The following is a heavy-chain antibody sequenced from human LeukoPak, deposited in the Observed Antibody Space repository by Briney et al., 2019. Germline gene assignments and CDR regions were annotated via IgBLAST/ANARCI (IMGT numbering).Heavy chain of an antibody. J-gene: IGHJ6*03. V-gene: IGHV4-61*02. CDR1: GGFISSGSYY. Sequence: TLSLTCSVAGGFISSGSYYRSWIRQPAGKVLELIGRTYTSGSTNYNPSLKSRVTISVDTSKNQFSLKLSSVTAADTAVYYCARENLDYDLTPYYYYMDVWGKGTTVTISS. CDR3: ARENLDYDLTPYYYYMDV. CDR2: TYTSGST. D-gene: IGHD3-3*01.